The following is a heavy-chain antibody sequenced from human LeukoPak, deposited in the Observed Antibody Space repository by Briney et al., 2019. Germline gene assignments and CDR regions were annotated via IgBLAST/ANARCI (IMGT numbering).Heavy chain of an antibody. D-gene: IGHD3-22*01. CDR3: ARDLAKYYYDSSGYYLKDY. J-gene: IGHJ4*02. CDR2: ISSSSSYI. V-gene: IGHV3-21*01. CDR1: GFTFSSYS. Sequence: GGSLRLSCAVSGFTFSSYSMNWVRQSRGKGVEWVSSISSSSSYIYYADSVKGRFTISRDNAKNSLYLQMNSLRAEDTAVYYCARDLAKYYYDSSGYYLKDYWGQGTLVTVSS.